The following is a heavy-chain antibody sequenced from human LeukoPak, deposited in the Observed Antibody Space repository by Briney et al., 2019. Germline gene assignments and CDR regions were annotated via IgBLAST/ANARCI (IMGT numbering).Heavy chain of an antibody. CDR1: GGSISSGSYY. CDR2: IYTSGST. J-gene: IGHJ4*02. V-gene: IGHV4-61*02. D-gene: IGHD3-10*01. CDR3: ARGITMVRGDSTPFDY. Sequence: SSETLSLTCTVSGGSISSGSYYWSWIRQPAGKGLEWIGRIYTSGSTNYNPSLKSRVTISVDTSKNQFSLKLSSVTAADTAVYYCARGITMVRGDSTPFDYWGQGTLVTVSS.